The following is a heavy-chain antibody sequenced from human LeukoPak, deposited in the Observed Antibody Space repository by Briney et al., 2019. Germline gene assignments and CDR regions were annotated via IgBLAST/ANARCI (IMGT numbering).Heavy chain of an antibody. CDR2: ISAYNGNT. CDR1: GYTFTSYG. Sequence: AASVKVSCKASGYTFTSYGISWVRQAPGQGLEWMGWISAYNGNTNYAQKLQGRVTMTTDTSTSTAYMELRSLRSDDTAVYYCAIENYYDSSGHYRWGQGTLVTVSS. V-gene: IGHV1-18*01. J-gene: IGHJ5*02. CDR3: AIENYYDSSGHYR. D-gene: IGHD3-22*01.